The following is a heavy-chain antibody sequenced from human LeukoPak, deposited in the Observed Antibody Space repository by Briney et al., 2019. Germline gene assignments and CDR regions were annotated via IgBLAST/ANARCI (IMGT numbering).Heavy chain of an antibody. J-gene: IGHJ4*02. V-gene: IGHV3-7*01. Sequence: GGSLRLSCAASGFTFSSYWMSWVRQAPGKGLEWVATIRQDGSQKYYVDSVKGRFTISRDNAKNSLYLQMNSLRAEDTAVYYCARESGSVTSEVDFDYWGQGTLVTVSS. CDR2: IRQDGSQK. D-gene: IGHD4-17*01. CDR1: GFTFSSYW. CDR3: ARESGSVTSEVDFDY.